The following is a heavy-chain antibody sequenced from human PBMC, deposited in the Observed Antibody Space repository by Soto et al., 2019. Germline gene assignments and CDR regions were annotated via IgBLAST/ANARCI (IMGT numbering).Heavy chain of an antibody. V-gene: IGHV3-30*18. J-gene: IGHJ5*01. D-gene: IGHD3-10*01. Sequence: QVQLVESGGGVVQPGRSLRLSCAASGFSFSDSGLHWVRQAPGKGLEWVAVISFDGTDKFYADSVRGRFTISRDNFDSSLFLEMKSVRTEDTAVYYCAKSRRGINFLRGVIPPDSWGQGALVSVAS. CDR3: AKSRRGINFLRGVIPPDS. CDR1: GFSFSDSG. CDR2: ISFDGTDK.